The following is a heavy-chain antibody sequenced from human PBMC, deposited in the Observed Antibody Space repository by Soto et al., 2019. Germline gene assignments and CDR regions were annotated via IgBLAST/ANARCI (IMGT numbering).Heavy chain of an antibody. D-gene: IGHD2-2*01. J-gene: IGHJ3*02. CDR1: GYTFTSYA. V-gene: IGHV1-3*01. CDR3: ATAIVVVPAVSAFDI. Sequence: QVQLVQSGAEVKKPGASVKVSCKASGYTFTSYAMHWVRQAPGQRLEWMGWINAGNGNTKYSQKFQGRVTITRDTSASTAYMELSRLRSEDTAVYYCATAIVVVPAVSAFDIWGQGTMVTVSS. CDR2: INAGNGNT.